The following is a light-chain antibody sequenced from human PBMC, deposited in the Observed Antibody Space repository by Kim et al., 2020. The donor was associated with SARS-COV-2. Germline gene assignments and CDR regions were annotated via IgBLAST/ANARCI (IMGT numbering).Light chain of an antibody. CDR3: QVWDSSSDHRVV. CDR1: GIGTKS. Sequence: PGKTARITCRRNGIGTKSVHGYQQKPGQAPVLVIHYDSDRPSGIPERFSGSNSGNTATLTISRVEAGDEADYYCQVWDSSSDHRVVFGGGTQLTVL. CDR2: YDS. V-gene: IGLV3-21*04. J-gene: IGLJ2*01.